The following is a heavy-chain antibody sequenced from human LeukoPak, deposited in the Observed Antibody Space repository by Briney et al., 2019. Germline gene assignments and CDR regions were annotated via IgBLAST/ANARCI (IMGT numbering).Heavy chain of an antibody. D-gene: IGHD3-22*01. CDR3: ARDEAYYDSSGYLPGIDY. J-gene: IGHJ4*02. CDR1: GFTFSSYW. CDR2: IKQDGSEK. V-gene: IGHV3-7*01. Sequence: GGSLRLSCAASGFTFSSYWMSWVRQAPGKGLEWVANIKQDGSEKYYVDSVKGRFTIPRDNAKNSLYLQMNSLRAEDTAVYYCARDEAYYDSSGYLPGIDYWGQGTLVTVSS.